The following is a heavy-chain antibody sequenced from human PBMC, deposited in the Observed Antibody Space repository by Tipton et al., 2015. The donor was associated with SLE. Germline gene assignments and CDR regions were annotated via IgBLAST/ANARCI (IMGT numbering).Heavy chain of an antibody. D-gene: IGHD6-13*01. CDR3: ARHYSSIAAAGTWEFDY. V-gene: IGHV4-39*01. J-gene: IGHJ4*02. Sequence: TLSLTCTVSGGSISSSSYYWGWIRQPPGKGLEWIGSIYYSGSTYYNPSLKSRVTISVDTSKNQFSLKLSSVTAADTAVYYCARHYSSIAAAGTWEFDYWGQGTLVTVSS. CDR2: IYYSGST. CDR1: GGSISSSSYY.